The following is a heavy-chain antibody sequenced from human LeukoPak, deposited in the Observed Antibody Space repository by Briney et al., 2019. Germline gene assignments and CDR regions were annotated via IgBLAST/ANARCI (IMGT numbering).Heavy chain of an antibody. CDR3: AELGITMIGGV. V-gene: IGHV3-7*01. J-gene: IGHJ6*04. CDR1: GFTFNNYW. CDR2: INQDGTET. Sequence: GGSLRLSCAASGFTFNNYWMSWVRQDPGKGLEWVAIINQDGTETHYVDSVKGRFTISRDNAKNSLYLQMNSLRVEDTAVYYCAELGITMIGGVWGKGTTVTISS. D-gene: IGHD3-10*02.